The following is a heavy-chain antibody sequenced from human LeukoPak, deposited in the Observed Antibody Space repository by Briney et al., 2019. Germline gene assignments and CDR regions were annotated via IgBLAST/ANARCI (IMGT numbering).Heavy chain of an antibody. V-gene: IGHV3-23*01. CDR2: ILASGSPT. CDR1: GFNFNPYT. J-gene: IGHJ4*02. CDR3: AKDLRPDGVDNFDH. Sequence: PGGSLRLSCAASGFNFNPYTMNWVRQAPGKGLQWVANILASGSPTYYADSVKGRFIISRDNSKNTVYLQMNSLRVEDTAIYYCAKDLRPDGVDNFDHWGQGILVTVSS. D-gene: IGHD2-8*01.